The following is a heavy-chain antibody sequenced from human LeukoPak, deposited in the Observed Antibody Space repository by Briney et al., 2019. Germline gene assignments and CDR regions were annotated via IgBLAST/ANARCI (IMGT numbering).Heavy chain of an antibody. CDR1: GFTFSDHS. D-gene: IGHD4-23*01. J-gene: IGHJ3*02. CDR2: TGSKPYSYTT. Sequence: PGGSLILSCATSGFTFSDHSMDWVRQAPGKGLEWVGRTGSKPYSYTTQYAASVKGRFTISRDDSKNSLYLQMNSLKPEDTAVYYCVRSVTASTTGVIWGQGTMVTVSS. CDR3: VRSVTASTTGVI. V-gene: IGHV3-72*01.